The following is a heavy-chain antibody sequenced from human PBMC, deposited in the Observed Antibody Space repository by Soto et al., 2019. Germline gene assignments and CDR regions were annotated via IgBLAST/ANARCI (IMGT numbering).Heavy chain of an antibody. Sequence: EVQLVESGGGLVQPGGSLRLSCAASGFTFSDHYIDWVRQAPGKGLEWVGRSRDKANSYTTEYAASVKGRFTISRDDSKNSLYLQMNSLKTEDTAVYYCAKVASSPQTQDFDYWGQGTLVTVSS. CDR2: SRDKANSYTT. D-gene: IGHD6-13*01. CDR1: GFTFSDHY. J-gene: IGHJ4*02. V-gene: IGHV3-72*01. CDR3: AKVASSPQTQDFDY.